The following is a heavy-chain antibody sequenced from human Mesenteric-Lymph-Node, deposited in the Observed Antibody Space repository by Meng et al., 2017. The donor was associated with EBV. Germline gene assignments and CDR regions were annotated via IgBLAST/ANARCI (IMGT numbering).Heavy chain of an antibody. V-gene: IGHV4-4*02. CDR2: IFHSGST. Sequence: VQLLVPDPRPVEPTGSPARTCAVAGGSNSSSNLWSCVRQPPGKGLEWIGEIFHSGSTNYNPSLRSRVTISVDKSKNQFSLKLSSVTAADTAVYYCAKITNSGGFNYFDYWGQGTLVTVSS. D-gene: IGHD2-15*01. CDR1: GGSNSSSNL. J-gene: IGHJ4*02. CDR3: AKITNSGGFNYFDY.